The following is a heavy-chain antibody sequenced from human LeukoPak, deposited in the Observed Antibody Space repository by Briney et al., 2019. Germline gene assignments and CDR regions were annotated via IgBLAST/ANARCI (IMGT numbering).Heavy chain of an antibody. CDR3: AKDRPIAAAWEHY. D-gene: IGHD6-13*01. Sequence: GGSLRLSCAASGFTFSSYAMSWVRQAPGKGLEGVSAISGSGGSTYYADSVKGRFTISGDNSKNTLYLQMNSLRAEDTAVYCCAKDRPIAAAWEHYWGQGTLVTVSS. J-gene: IGHJ4*02. V-gene: IGHV3-23*01. CDR2: ISGSGGST. CDR1: GFTFSSYA.